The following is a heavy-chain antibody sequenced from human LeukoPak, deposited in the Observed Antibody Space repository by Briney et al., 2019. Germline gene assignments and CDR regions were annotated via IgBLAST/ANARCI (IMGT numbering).Heavy chain of an antibody. CDR3: ARDEKPYTGSRLFDY. V-gene: IGHV3-21*01. D-gene: IGHD6-13*01. CDR2: ISSSSSYI. CDR1: GFTFSSYS. J-gene: IGHJ4*02. Sequence: GGSLRLSCAASGFTFSSYSMNWVRQAPGKGLEWVSSISSSSSYIYYADSVKGRFTISRDNSKNTVHLQVNSLRAGDTALYYCARDEKPYTGSRLFDYWGQGTLVTVSS.